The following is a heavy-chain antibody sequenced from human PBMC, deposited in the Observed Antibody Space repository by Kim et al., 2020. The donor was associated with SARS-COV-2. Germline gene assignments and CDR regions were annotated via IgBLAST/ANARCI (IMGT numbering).Heavy chain of an antibody. V-gene: IGHV1-69*13. D-gene: IGHD2-15*01. CDR1: GGTFSSYA. CDR2: IIPIFGTA. CDR3: ARHTETTPERYNWFDP. Sequence: SVKVSCKASGGTFSSYAISWVRQAPGQGLEWMGGIIPIFGTANYAQKFQGRVTITADESTSTAYMELSSLRSEDTAVYYCARHTETTPERYNWFDPWGQGTLVTVSS. J-gene: IGHJ5*02.